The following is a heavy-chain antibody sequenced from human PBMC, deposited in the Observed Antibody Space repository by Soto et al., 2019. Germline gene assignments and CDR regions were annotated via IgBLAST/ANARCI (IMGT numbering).Heavy chain of an antibody. V-gene: IGHV4-30-4*01. CDR2: IYYSGST. J-gene: IGHJ6*02. D-gene: IGHD3-9*01. CDR1: GGSISSGDYY. CDR3: ARTLPSLRYFIRGGYYGMDV. Sequence: QVQLQESGPGLVKPSQTLSLTCTVSGGSISSGDYYWSWIRQPPGKGLEWIGYIYYSGSTYYNPSLKSRVTISVDTSKNQFSLKLSSVTAADTAVYYCARTLPSLRYFIRGGYYGMDVWGQGTTVTVSS.